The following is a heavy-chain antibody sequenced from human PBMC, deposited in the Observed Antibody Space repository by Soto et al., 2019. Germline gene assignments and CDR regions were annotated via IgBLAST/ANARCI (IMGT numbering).Heavy chain of an antibody. CDR3: AGNSGTYSFDY. Sequence: QVQLQESGPGRVKPSGTLSLTCAVSGGFISGSNWWSWVRQPPGKGLEWIGEIYHSGITNYNPSLKSRVTISVDKSTNQFSLNLSSVTAADTAVYYCAGNSGTYSFDYWGQGTLVTVSS. CDR2: IYHSGIT. V-gene: IGHV4-4*02. J-gene: IGHJ4*02. CDR1: GGFISGSNW. D-gene: IGHD1-26*01.